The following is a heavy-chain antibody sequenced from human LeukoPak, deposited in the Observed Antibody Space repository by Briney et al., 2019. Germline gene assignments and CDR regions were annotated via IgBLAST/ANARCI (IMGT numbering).Heavy chain of an antibody. CDR2: IYYSGST. CDR3: ARYSSHIFFDY. Sequence: SETLSLTCAVSGGSISSYYWSWIRQPPGKGLEWIGYIYYSGSTNYNPSLKSRVTISVDTSKNQFSLKLSSVTAADTAVYYCARYSSHIFFDYWGQGTLVTVPS. D-gene: IGHD6-13*01. CDR1: GGSISSYY. V-gene: IGHV4-59*08. J-gene: IGHJ4*02.